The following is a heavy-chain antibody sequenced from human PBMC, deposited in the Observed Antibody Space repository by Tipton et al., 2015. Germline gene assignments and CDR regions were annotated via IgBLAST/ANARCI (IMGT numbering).Heavy chain of an antibody. J-gene: IGHJ4*02. V-gene: IGHV4-39*07. CDR1: GGSISSHIYY. D-gene: IGHD2-15*01. Sequence: TLSLTCSVSGGSISSHIYYWTWIRQPPGKGLEWIGEINHSGSTNYNPSLKSRVTMSVDTSNNQFSLKLSSVIAADTAVYYCARRQLGYCSGGSCHPGDYWGQGTLVTVSS. CDR3: ARRQLGYCSGGSCHPGDY. CDR2: INHSGST.